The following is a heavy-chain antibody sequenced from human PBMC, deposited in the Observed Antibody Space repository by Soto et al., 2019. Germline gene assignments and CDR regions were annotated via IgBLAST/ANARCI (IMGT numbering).Heavy chain of an antibody. Sequence: QITLKESGPTLVKPTQTLTLTCTFPGFPLSTSGVGVGWIRQPPGKALEWLALIYCDDAKRYSPSLKSRLTIPNDASNHRLVLTLTNMDPVDKATYYCAHRAYSCSFARFDPGCQGTLVTVSS. V-gene: IGHV2-5*02. CDR2: IYCDDAK. J-gene: IGHJ5*02. D-gene: IGHD6-6*01. CDR3: AHRAYSCSFARFDP. CDR1: GFPLSTSGVG.